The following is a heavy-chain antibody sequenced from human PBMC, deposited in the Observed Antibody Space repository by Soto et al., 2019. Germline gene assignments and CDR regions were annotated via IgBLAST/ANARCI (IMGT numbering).Heavy chain of an antibody. CDR3: ARSPGYYFDS. Sequence: QVQLQESGPGLVKPSQTLSLTCTVSGGSIGSGGYYWIWIRQHPGKGLEWIGYIYYSGITYYNPSLKSRVNLSVDTPMNQFSLKLSSVTAAYTAVYYCARSPGYYFDSWGQGTLVTVSS. CDR2: IYYSGIT. J-gene: IGHJ4*02. CDR1: GGSIGSGGYY. V-gene: IGHV4-31*03.